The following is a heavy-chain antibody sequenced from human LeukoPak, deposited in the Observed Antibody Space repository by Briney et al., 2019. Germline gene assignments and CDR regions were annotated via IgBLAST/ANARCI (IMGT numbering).Heavy chain of an antibody. Sequence: ASVKVSCKASGYTFAGYYMHWVRQAPGQGLEWMGWINPNSGGTNYAQKFQGRVTMTRDTSISTAYMELSRLRPDDTAVYYCARGKNPIAARPPEGHFDYWGQGTLVTVSS. CDR2: INPNSGGT. D-gene: IGHD6-6*01. V-gene: IGHV1-2*02. CDR1: GYTFAGYY. CDR3: ARGKNPIAARPPEGHFDY. J-gene: IGHJ4*02.